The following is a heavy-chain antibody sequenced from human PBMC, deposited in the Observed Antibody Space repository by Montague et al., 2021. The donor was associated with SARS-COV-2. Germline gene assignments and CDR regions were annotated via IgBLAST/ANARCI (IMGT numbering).Heavy chain of an antibody. V-gene: IGHV4-4*02. CDR1: GVSITTTNW. CDR2: ISYGRSA. Sequence: SETLSLTCAVSGVSITTTNWWSLVRHPPGKGLEWIGEISYGRSATXNTSLKSRAITSMNSSRNLFSLQLTSVTAADTATYYCAGKVLTVPVDYWGQGTLVTVSS. CDR3: AGKVLTVPVDY. J-gene: IGHJ4*02. D-gene: IGHD4-11*01.